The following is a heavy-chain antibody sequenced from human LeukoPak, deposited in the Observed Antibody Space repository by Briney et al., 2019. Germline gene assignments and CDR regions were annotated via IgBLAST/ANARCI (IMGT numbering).Heavy chain of an antibody. CDR3: AKDRAVVVPAAQTPNWFDP. D-gene: IGHD2-2*01. CDR1: GFTFSSYE. CDR2: ISSSGSTI. V-gene: IGHV3-48*03. Sequence: PGGSLRLSCAASGFTFSSYEMNWVRQAPGKGLEWVSYISSSGSTIYYADSVKGRFTISRDNAKNSLYLQMNSLRAEDTAVYYCAKDRAVVVPAAQTPNWFDPWGQGTLVTVSS. J-gene: IGHJ5*02.